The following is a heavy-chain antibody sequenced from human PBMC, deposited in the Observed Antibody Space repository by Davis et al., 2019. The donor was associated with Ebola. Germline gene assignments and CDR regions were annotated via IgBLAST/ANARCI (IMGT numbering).Heavy chain of an antibody. V-gene: IGHV4-34*01. Sequence: PSETLSLTCAVYGGSFSGYYWSWIRQPPGKGLEWIGEINHSGSTNYNPSLKSRVTISVDTSKNQFSLKLSSVTAADTAVYYCARDGSSGWYGDFDYWGQGTLVTVSS. CDR3: ARDGSSGWYGDFDY. CDR1: GGSFSGYY. D-gene: IGHD6-19*01. J-gene: IGHJ4*02. CDR2: INHSGST.